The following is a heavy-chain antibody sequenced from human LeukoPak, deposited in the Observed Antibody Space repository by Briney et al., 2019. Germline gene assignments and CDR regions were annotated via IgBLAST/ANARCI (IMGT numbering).Heavy chain of an antibody. CDR2: INPNSGGT. V-gene: IGHV1-2*02. CDR1: GFTFSSYE. J-gene: IGHJ5*02. CDR3: AREASSSSGNWFDP. D-gene: IGHD6-6*01. Sequence: PGGSLRLSCAASGFTFSSYEMNWVRQAPGQGLEWMGWINPNSGGTNYAQKFQGRVTMTRDTSISTAYMELSRLRSDDTAVYYCAREASSSSGNWFDPWGQGTLVTVSS.